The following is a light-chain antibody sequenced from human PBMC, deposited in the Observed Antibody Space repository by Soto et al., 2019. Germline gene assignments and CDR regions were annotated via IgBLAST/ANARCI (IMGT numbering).Light chain of an antibody. CDR1: QSIGYS. CDR2: GAS. CDR3: QQYKNWYT. J-gene: IGKJ2*01. Sequence: IVMTQSPATLSVSPGERVTLSCRASQSIGYSLAWYQQKPGQAPRLLIQGASNRATGIPVRFSGSGSGTEFTLTISSLQSEDLAVYYCQQYKNWYTFGQGTKLEIK. V-gene: IGKV3-15*01.